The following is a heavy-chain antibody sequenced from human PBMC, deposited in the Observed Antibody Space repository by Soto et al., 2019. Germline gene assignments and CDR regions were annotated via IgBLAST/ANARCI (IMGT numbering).Heavy chain of an antibody. CDR3: ATNSGGLLSYFAF. V-gene: IGHV4-39*01. J-gene: IGHJ4*01. Sequence: LISQPPGKGLEWIGGIYYSGATYYSPSLKSRVTMSVDTSKNQFSLNLNSVTAADTAVYNCATNSGGLLSYFAFWGHGTPVPVFS. CDR2: IYYSGAT. D-gene: IGHD1-26*01.